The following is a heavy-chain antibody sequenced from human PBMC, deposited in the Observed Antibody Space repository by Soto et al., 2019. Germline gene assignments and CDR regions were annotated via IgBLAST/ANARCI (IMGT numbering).Heavy chain of an antibody. J-gene: IGHJ3*02. CDR1: GFSLSTSGMR. V-gene: IGHV2-70*04. CDR2: IDWDDDK. Sequence: SGPTLVNPTQTLTLTCTFSGFSLSTSGMRVSWIRQPPGKALEWLARIDWDDDKFYSTSLETRLTISKDTSKNQVVLTMTNMDPVDTATYYCARIRGYSYGPTAFDIWGQGTMVTVSS. CDR3: ARIRGYSYGPTAFDI. D-gene: IGHD5-18*01.